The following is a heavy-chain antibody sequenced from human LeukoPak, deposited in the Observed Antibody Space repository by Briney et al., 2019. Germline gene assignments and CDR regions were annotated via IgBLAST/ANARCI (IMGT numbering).Heavy chain of an antibody. CDR3: ARDGWELRWGAFDI. CDR2: IYHSGST. Sequence: SSETLSLTCAVSGGSISSSNWWSWVRQPPGKGLEWIGEIYHSGSTNYNPSLKSRVTISVDKSKNQFSLKLSSVTAADTAVYYCARDGWELRWGAFDIWGQGTMVTVSS. D-gene: IGHD1-26*01. CDR1: GGSISSSNW. J-gene: IGHJ3*02. V-gene: IGHV4-4*02.